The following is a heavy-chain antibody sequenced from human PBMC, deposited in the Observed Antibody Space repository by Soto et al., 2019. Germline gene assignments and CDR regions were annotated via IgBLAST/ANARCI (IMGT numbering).Heavy chain of an antibody. CDR3: ARSAEAVAGIPFDY. CDR2: ISYDGSNK. V-gene: IGHV3-30-3*01. CDR1: GFTFSSYA. D-gene: IGHD6-19*01. J-gene: IGHJ4*02. Sequence: QVQLVESGGGVVQPGRSLRLSCAASGFTFSSYAMHWVRQAPGKGLEWVAVISYDGSNKYYADSVKGRFTISRDNSKNTLYLQMNSLRAEDTAVYYCARSAEAVAGIPFDYWGQGTLVTVSS.